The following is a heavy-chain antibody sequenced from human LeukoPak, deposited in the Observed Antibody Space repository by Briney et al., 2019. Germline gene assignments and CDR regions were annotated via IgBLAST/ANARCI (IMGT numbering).Heavy chain of an antibody. CDR1: GGSFSGYY. J-gene: IGHJ4*02. V-gene: IGHV4-34*01. D-gene: IGHD5-18*01. CDR3: ARGLPDSYGQGYYFDY. Sequence: SETLSLTCAVYGGSFSGYYWSWIRQPPGKGLEWIGEINHSGSTNYNPSLKSRVTISVDTSRNQFSLKLSSVTAADTAVYYCARGLPDSYGQGYYFDYWGQGTLVTVSS. CDR2: INHSGST.